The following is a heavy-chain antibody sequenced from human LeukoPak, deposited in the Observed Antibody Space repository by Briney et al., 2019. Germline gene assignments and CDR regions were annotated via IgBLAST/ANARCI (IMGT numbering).Heavy chain of an antibody. V-gene: IGHV3-33*06. J-gene: IGHJ5*02. D-gene: IGHD2-15*01. CDR3: ANDASGGGWKWFDP. Sequence: GGSLRLSCAASGFTFSSYGFHWVRQAPGKGLEWVAVIWYDGTNKYYADSVMGRFTISSDNSKNTLYLQMNRLRAEDTDVSYCANDASGGGWKWFDPWGQGTLVTVSS. CDR2: IWYDGTNK. CDR1: GFTFSSYG.